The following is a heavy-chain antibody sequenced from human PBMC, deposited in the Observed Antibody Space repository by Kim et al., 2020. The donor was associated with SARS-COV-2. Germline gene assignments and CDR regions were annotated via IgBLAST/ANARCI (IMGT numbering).Heavy chain of an antibody. CDR3: ARKKVLRFLDGYYGMDV. CDR2: ISAYNGNT. J-gene: IGHJ6*02. V-gene: IGHV1-18*01. Sequence: ASVKVSCKASGYTFTSYGISWVRQAPGQGLEWMGWISAYNGNTNYAQKLQGRVTMTTDTSTSTAYMELRSLRSDDTAVYYCARKKVLRFLDGYYGMDVWGQGTTVTVSS. CDR1: GYTFTSYG. D-gene: IGHD3-3*01.